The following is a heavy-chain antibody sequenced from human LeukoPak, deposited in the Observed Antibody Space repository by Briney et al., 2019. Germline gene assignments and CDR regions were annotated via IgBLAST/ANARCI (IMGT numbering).Heavy chain of an antibody. D-gene: IGHD1-14*01. CDR1: GFSLSTSGMR. Sequence: SGPTLVKPTQTLTLACTFSGFSLSTSGMRASWLRQPPGKALEWLERIDWDDDKFYSTSLKTRLTISKDTSKNQVRLTNTNMDPRDTVTYSCALSYNYYMDVWGKGTTVTASS. CDR3: ALSYNYYMDV. CDR2: IDWDDDK. J-gene: IGHJ6*03. V-gene: IGHV2-70*04.